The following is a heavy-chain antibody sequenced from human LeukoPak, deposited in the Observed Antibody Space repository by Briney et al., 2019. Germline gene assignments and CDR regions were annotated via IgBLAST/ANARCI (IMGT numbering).Heavy chain of an antibody. D-gene: IGHD6-25*01. Sequence: GGSLRLSCAASGVTFKNNWMNWVSQAPGKGREWGANINPDGSQKYYVDSVKGRFTISRDNAKNSLFLQMNSLRVEETATYYCFSGGGSWGQGTLVTVSS. CDR1: GVTFKNNW. CDR3: FSGGGS. V-gene: IGHV3-7*01. J-gene: IGHJ5*02. CDR2: INPDGSQK.